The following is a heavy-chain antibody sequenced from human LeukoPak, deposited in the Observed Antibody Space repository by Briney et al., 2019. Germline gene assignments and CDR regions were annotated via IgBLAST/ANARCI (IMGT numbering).Heavy chain of an antibody. Sequence: SETLSLTCTVSGGSLSSSSYYWGWIRQPPGKGLEWIGSIYYSGSTYYNPSLKSRVTISVDTSKNQFSLKLSSVTAADTAVYYCARAMVDYYGSGSYNWFDPWGQGTLVTVSS. CDR1: GGSLSSSSYY. D-gene: IGHD3-10*01. CDR2: IYYSGST. V-gene: IGHV4-39*07. CDR3: ARAMVDYYGSGSYNWFDP. J-gene: IGHJ5*02.